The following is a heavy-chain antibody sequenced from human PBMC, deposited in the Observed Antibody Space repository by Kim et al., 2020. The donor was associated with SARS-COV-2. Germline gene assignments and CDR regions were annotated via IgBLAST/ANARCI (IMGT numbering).Heavy chain of an antibody. Sequence: GGSLRLSCAASGFTFSSYGMHWVRQAPGKGLEWVAVISYDGSNKYYADSVKGRFTISRDNSKNTLYLQMNSLRAEDTAVYYCAKDRRFGDSPNWFDPWGQGTLVTVSS. J-gene: IGHJ5*02. CDR3: AKDRRFGDSPNWFDP. CDR1: GFTFSSYG. D-gene: IGHD3-10*01. CDR2: ISYDGSNK. V-gene: IGHV3-30*18.